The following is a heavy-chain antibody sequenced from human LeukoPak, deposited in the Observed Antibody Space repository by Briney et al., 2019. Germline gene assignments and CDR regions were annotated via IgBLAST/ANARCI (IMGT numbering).Heavy chain of an antibody. D-gene: IGHD3-16*02. CDR2: INHSGST. V-gene: IGHV4-34*01. J-gene: IGHJ4*02. CDR1: GGSFSGYY. CDR3: ARASRYYDYVWGSYRYTSHFDY. Sequence: SETLSLTCAVYGGSFSGYYWSWIRQPPGKGLEWIGEINHSGSTNYNPSLKSRVTISVDTSKNQFSLKLSSVTAADTAVYYCARASRYYDYVWGSYRYTSHFDYWGQGTLVTVSS.